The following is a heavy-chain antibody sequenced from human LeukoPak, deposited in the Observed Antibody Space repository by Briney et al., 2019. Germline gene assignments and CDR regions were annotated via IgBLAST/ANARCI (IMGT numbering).Heavy chain of an antibody. CDR3: ARCTASCYANAFDV. Sequence: GASVKVSFKASGYTFTGYYMHWVRQAPGQGLEWMGWINPNSGGTNYAQKFQGRVTVTRDTSISTAYMELNSLRPDDTAVYYCARCTASCYANAFDVWGQGTLLTVSS. CDR2: INPNSGGT. D-gene: IGHD2-2*01. V-gene: IGHV1-2*02. CDR1: GYTFTGYY. J-gene: IGHJ3*01.